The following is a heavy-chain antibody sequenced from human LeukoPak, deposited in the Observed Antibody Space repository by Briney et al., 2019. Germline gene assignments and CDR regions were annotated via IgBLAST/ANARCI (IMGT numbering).Heavy chain of an antibody. Sequence: SETLSLTCTVSGGSISSYYWSWIRQPPGKGLEWIGYIYYSGSTNYNPSLKSRVTISVDTSKNQFSLKLSSVTAADTAVYYCAGDEGASDAFDIWGQGTMVTVSS. V-gene: IGHV4-59*01. J-gene: IGHJ3*02. CDR1: GGSISSYY. CDR3: AGDEGASDAFDI. CDR2: IYYSGST.